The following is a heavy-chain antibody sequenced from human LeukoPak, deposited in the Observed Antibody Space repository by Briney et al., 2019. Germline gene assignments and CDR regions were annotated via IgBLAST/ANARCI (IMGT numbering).Heavy chain of an antibody. Sequence: SSETLSLTCTVSGGSISSYYWSWIRQPPGKGLEWIGYISYSGSTNYNPSLKSRVTISIDTSKNQFSLKLSSVTAADTAVYYCARFITIFGLISHYYMDVWGKGTTVTVSS. V-gene: IGHV4-59*01. J-gene: IGHJ6*03. CDR1: GGSISSYY. D-gene: IGHD3-3*01. CDR3: ARFITIFGLISHYYMDV. CDR2: ISYSGST.